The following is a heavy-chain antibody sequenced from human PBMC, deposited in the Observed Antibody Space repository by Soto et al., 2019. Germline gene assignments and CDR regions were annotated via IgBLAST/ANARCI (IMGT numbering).Heavy chain of an antibody. CDR2: ISYDGSNK. CDR1: GFTFSSYG. CDR3: AKQDPYGSGSYYANYYGMDV. J-gene: IGHJ6*02. V-gene: IGHV3-30*18. Sequence: GGSLRLSCAAPGFTFSSYGMHWVRQAPGKGLEWVAVISYDGSNKYYADSVKGRFTISRDNSKNTLYLQMNSLRAEDTAVYYCAKQDPYGSGSYYANYYGMDVWGQGTTVTVSS. D-gene: IGHD3-10*01.